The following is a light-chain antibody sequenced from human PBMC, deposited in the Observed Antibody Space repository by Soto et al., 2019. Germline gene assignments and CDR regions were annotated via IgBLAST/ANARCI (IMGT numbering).Light chain of an antibody. J-gene: IGLJ3*02. V-gene: IGLV2-8*01. Sequence: QSALTQPPSASGSPGQSVTISCTGTSSDVGDSNSVSWFQQHPGKAPKLIIYEVNKRPSGVPDRFSGSRSGNTASLTVSGLQAEDEADYHCSSTTSSNSFVVFGGGTKLTVL. CDR1: SSDVGDSNS. CDR2: EVN. CDR3: SSTTSSNSFVV.